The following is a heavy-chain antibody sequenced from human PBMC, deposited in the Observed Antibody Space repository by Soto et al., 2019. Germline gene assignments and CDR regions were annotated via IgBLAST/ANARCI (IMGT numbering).Heavy chain of an antibody. CDR2: MNPNSGNT. CDR3: ASEAGSDPFFYYHYMDV. Sequence: QEQLVQSGAEVKKPGAPVKVSCKASGYTFTSYNINWVRQATGQGLEWMGWMNPNSGNTGYADKFQGRVPMTRNSSISPADVERSGPRSEDTAVYYWASEAGSDPFFYYHYMDVWCKGNTVAVAS. J-gene: IGHJ6*03. V-gene: IGHV1-8*01. CDR1: GYTFTSYN. D-gene: IGHD3-10*01.